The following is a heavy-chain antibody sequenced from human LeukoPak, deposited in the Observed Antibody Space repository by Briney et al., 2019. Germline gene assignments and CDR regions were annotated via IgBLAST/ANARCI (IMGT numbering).Heavy chain of an antibody. CDR2: IKGDGSET. CDR1: GFTFATYW. V-gene: IGHV3-7*01. CDR3: AKALDY. J-gene: IGHJ4*02. Sequence: GGSLKLSCEASGFTFATYWMDWVRQAPGKGLEWVANIKGDGSETNYGENTQGRFTIFRDNARNALYLHRRSLRGEGTAIYYCAKALDYGGQGTGVSVPS.